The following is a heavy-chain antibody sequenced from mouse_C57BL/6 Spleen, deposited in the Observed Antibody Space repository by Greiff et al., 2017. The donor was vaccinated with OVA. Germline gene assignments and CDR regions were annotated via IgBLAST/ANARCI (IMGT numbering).Heavy chain of an antibody. V-gene: IGHV5-17*01. CDR1: GFSFSDYG. D-gene: IGHD1-1*02. CDR2: IRSGSSTI. Sequence: EVQVVESGGGLVKPARSLKLSCAVSGFSFSDYGMHWVRQAPEKGLEWVAYIRSGSSTIYYADTVKGRFTISRDNAKNTLFLQMTSLRSEDTAMYYCASPRGSYVDYAMDYWGQGTSVTVSS. CDR3: ASPRGSYVDYAMDY. J-gene: IGHJ4*01.